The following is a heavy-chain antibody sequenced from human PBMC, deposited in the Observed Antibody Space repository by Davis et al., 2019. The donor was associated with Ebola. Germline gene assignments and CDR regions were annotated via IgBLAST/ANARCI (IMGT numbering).Heavy chain of an antibody. CDR1: GYSFTTYW. CDR2: IYSGDSDT. Sequence: GESLKISCKGSGYSFTTYWIAWVRQMPGKGLEWMGIIYSGDSDTRYRPSFEGQVTISVDRSINTAYLQWSSLKASDIAMYYCARQESLYGSSDYWGQGTLVTVSS. J-gene: IGHJ4*02. V-gene: IGHV5-51*01. CDR3: ARQESLYGSSDY. D-gene: IGHD2/OR15-2a*01.